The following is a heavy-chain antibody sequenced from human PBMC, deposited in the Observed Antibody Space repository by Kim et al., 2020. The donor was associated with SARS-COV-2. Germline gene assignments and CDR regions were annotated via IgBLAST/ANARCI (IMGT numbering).Heavy chain of an antibody. CDR1: GGSFSGYY. J-gene: IGHJ6*01. CDR3: ARGGGSSSWYYRGAYYYYG. D-gene: IGHD6-13*01. Sequence: SETLSLTCAVYGGSFSGYYWSWIRQPPGKGLEWIGEINHSGSTNYNPSLKSRVTISVDTSKNQFSLKLSSVTAADTAVYYCARGGGSSSWYYRGAYYYYG. CDR2: INHSGST. V-gene: IGHV4-34*01.